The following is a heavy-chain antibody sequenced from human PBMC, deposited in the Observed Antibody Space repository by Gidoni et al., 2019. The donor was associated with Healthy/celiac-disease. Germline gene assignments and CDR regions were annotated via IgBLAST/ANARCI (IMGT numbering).Heavy chain of an antibody. CDR3: ARADSNRYGMDV. CDR2: INHSGST. J-gene: IGHJ6*02. Sequence: QVQLQQWGVGLLKPPETLSLTCAVYGGSFSVYYWSWIRQPPGKGLEWIGEINHSGSTNYNPSLKSRVTISVDTSKNQFSLKLSSVTAADTAVYYCARADSNRYGMDVWGQGTTVTVSS. CDR1: GGSFSVYY. V-gene: IGHV4-34*01. D-gene: IGHD6-13*01.